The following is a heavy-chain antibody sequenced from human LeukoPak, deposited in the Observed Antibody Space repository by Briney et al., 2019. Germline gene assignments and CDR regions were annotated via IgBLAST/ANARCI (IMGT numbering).Heavy chain of an antibody. Sequence: GGSLRLSCSASGFTFTYFWMSWVRQAPGKGLEWVANINQDGSEAYYVDSVKGRFTISRDNAENSLYLQMNSLRAEDTAVYYCARDWDSGYDTYYFDYWGQGTLVTVSS. CDR2: INQDGSEA. J-gene: IGHJ4*02. CDR3: ARDWDSGYDTYYFDY. CDR1: GFTFTYFW. V-gene: IGHV3-7*01. D-gene: IGHD5-12*01.